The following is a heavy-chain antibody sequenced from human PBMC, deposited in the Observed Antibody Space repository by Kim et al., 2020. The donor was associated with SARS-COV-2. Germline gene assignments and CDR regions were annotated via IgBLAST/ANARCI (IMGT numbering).Heavy chain of an antibody. CDR3: ARVMRYFRKGIAAAGTGVGMDV. CDR2: TRNKANSYTT. J-gene: IGHJ6*02. Sequence: GGSLRLSCAASGFTFSDHYMDWVRQAPGKGLEWVGRTRNKANSYTTEYAASVKGRFTISRDDSKNSLYLQMNSLKTEDTAVYYCARVMRYFRKGIAAAGTGVGMDVWGQGTTVTVSS. V-gene: IGHV3-72*01. D-gene: IGHD6-13*01. CDR1: GFTFSDHY.